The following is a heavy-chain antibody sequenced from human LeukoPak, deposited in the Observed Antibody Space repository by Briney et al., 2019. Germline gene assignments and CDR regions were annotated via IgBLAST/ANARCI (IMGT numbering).Heavy chain of an antibody. D-gene: IGHD2-21*02. Sequence: GGSLSLSCAASGFTVSSNYMSWVGQAPGKGLEGVSVIYSGGSTYYADSVKGRFTISRDNSKNTLYLQMNSLRAEDTAVYYCASDSDFSVVSANAFDICGQGTMVTVSS. J-gene: IGHJ3*02. CDR3: ASDSDFSVVSANAFDI. CDR2: IYSGGST. V-gene: IGHV3-53*01. CDR1: GFTVSSNY.